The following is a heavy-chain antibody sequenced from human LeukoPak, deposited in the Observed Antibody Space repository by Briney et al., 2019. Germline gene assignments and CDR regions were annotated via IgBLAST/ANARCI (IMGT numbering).Heavy chain of an antibody. CDR2: MNPNSGNT. V-gene: IGHV1-8*02. Sequence: ASVKVSCKASGYSFTAYYMHWVRQAPGQGLEWMGWMNPNSGNTGYAQKFQGRVIMTRNISISTAYMELSSLRSEDSAVYYCARVKYNWNDIFENWFDPWGQGTLVTVSS. CDR1: GYSFTAYY. J-gene: IGHJ5*02. D-gene: IGHD1-1*01. CDR3: ARVKYNWNDIFENWFDP.